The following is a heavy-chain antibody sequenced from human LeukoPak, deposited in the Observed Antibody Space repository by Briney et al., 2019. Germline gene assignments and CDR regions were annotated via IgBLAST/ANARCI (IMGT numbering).Heavy chain of an antibody. Sequence: GESLRLSCTASGFRLSDYYMSWIRQAPGKGLEWVSSISSSSSYIYYADSVKGRFTISRDNAKNSLYLQMNSLRAEDTAVYYCARDYYDILTGYYAPYYFDYWGQGTLVTVSS. J-gene: IGHJ4*02. V-gene: IGHV3-11*06. CDR3: ARDYYDILTGYYAPYYFDY. D-gene: IGHD3-9*01. CDR1: GFRLSDYY. CDR2: ISSSSSYI.